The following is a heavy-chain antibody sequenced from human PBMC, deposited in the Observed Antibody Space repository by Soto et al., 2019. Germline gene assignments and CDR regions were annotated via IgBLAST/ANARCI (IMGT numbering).Heavy chain of an antibody. V-gene: IGHV5-51*01. Sequence: WESMMISCRVSGDKFTSHWVGCVRPLPGKGLELMGIIYPSDPDTRYSPSFQGQVTISADKSISTAYLQWSSLKASDTAMYYCARMGFSGGGYLSYYYYGMDVWGQGTTVTVSS. J-gene: IGHJ6*02. CDR3: ARMGFSGGGYLSYYYYGMDV. CDR1: GDKFTSHW. CDR2: IYPSDPDT. D-gene: IGHD2-15*01.